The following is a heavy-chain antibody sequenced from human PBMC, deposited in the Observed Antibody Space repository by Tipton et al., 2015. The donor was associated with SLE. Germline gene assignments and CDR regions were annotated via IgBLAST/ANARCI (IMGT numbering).Heavy chain of an antibody. CDR3: AKGPSTMVQVKDDF. V-gene: IGHV3-30*02. Sequence: GSLRLSCAVSGFTFSRFAMHWVRQAPGKGLEWVAFIRHDGNNKDYADSVKGRFSISRDNSKNTLYLQMNGLRAEDTAVYYCAKGPSTMVQVKDDFWGQGTLVTVSS. J-gene: IGHJ4*02. CDR1: GFTFSRFA. CDR2: IRHDGNNK. D-gene: IGHD3-10*01.